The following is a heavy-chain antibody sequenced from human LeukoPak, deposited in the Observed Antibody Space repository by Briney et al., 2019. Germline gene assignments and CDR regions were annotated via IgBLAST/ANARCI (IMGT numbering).Heavy chain of an antibody. Sequence: SETLSLTCTVSGGSISSGDYYWSWIRQPPGKRLEWIGYIYYSGNTYYNPSLKSRVTMSVDTSKNQFSLKLSSVTAADTAVYYCARARGHYGDYTNWFDPWGQGTLVTVSS. J-gene: IGHJ5*02. CDR2: IYYSGNT. D-gene: IGHD4-17*01. CDR1: GGSISSGDYY. CDR3: ARARGHYGDYTNWFDP. V-gene: IGHV4-30-4*01.